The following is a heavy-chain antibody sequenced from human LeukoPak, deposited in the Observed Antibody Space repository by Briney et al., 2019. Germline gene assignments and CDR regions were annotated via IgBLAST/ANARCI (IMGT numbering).Heavy chain of an antibody. D-gene: IGHD3-22*01. J-gene: IGHJ4*02. CDR3: ARGGSSGYYFVYFDY. CDR2: IYTSGST. Sequence: SETLSLTCTVSGGSISSYYWSWIRQPAGKGLEWIGRIYTSGSTNYNPSPKSRVTMSVDTSKNQFSLKLSSVTAADTAVYYCARGGSSGYYFVYFDYWGQGTLVTVSS. CDR1: GGSISSYY. V-gene: IGHV4-4*07.